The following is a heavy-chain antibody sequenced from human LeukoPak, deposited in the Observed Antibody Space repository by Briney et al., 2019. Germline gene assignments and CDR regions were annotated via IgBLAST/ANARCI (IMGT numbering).Heavy chain of an antibody. J-gene: IGHJ5*02. CDR3: ARDTPLLFGESNWFDP. CDR2: ISAYNGNT. CDR1: GYTFTSYG. V-gene: IGHV1-18*04. Sequence: ASVKVSCKASGYTFTSYGISWVRQAPGQGLEWMGWISAYNGNTNYAQKLQGRVTMTTDTSTSTAYMELGSLRSDDTAVYYCARDTPLLFGESNWFDPWGQGTLVTVSS. D-gene: IGHD3-10*01.